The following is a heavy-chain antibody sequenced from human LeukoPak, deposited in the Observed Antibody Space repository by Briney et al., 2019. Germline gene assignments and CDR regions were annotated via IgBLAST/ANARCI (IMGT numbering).Heavy chain of an antibody. J-gene: IGHJ4*02. CDR1: GFTFGDYA. V-gene: IGHV3-48*03. CDR3: SRPRMFRGGGFHY. D-gene: IGHD3-10*01. CDR2: ISIGDDSK. Sequence: PGGSLRLSCTASGFTFGDYAMSWVRQAPGKGLEWVSYISIGDDSKYYADSVKGRFVISRDYAEKSLYLQMNSLRAEDTAVYDCSRPRMFRGGGFHYWGQGTLVTVSS.